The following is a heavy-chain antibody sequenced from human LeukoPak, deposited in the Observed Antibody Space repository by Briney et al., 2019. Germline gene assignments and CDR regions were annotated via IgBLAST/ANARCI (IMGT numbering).Heavy chain of an antibody. Sequence: PSGTLSLTCTVSGDSISDHYWRWIRQPPGRGVEWIGCLHSSGFTYSDPSFKSRVTISVDTSKNQFSLSLTSVTPADTAVYYCAAEGDSVGSPIDPWGQGILVTVSS. V-gene: IGHV4-59*03. CDR3: AAEGDSVGSPIDP. J-gene: IGHJ5*02. CDR1: GDSISDHY. D-gene: IGHD1-26*01. CDR2: LHSSGFT.